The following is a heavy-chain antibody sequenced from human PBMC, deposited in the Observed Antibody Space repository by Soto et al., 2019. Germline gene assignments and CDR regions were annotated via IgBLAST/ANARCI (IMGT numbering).Heavy chain of an antibody. V-gene: IGHV6-1*01. CDR3: VRGPLGYCSGGSCLGAFDI. CDR2: TYYRSKWYN. D-gene: IGHD2-15*01. J-gene: IGHJ3*02. Sequence: PSQTLSLTCAISGDSVSSNSAAWNWIRQSPSRGLEWLGRTYYRSKWYNDYAVSVKSRITINPDTSKNQFSLQLNSVTPEDTAVYYCVRGPLGYCSGGSCLGAFDIWGQGTMVTVSS. CDR1: GDSVSSNSAA.